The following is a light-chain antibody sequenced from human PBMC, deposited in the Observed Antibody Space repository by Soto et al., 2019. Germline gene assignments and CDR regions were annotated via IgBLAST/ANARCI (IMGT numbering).Light chain of an antibody. J-gene: IGKJ5*01. CDR1: QSISSN. V-gene: IGKV3-15*01. CDR3: QQYNTWRSIT. Sequence: ELVMTQSPATLSVSPGERATLSCRASQSISSNLGWYQQRPGQAPRLLIYGASTRATGIPARFSGSGSGTEFTLTISSLQSEDFAVYYCQQYNTWRSITFGQGTRLEIK. CDR2: GAS.